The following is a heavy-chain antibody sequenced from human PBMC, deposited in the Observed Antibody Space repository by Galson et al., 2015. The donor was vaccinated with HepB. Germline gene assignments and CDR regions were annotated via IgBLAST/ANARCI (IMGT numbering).Heavy chain of an antibody. J-gene: IGHJ4*02. Sequence: SLRLSCAASGFTFSSYAVSWVRRAPGTGLEWVSAIVASGGATYYADSVRGRFTISRDDSKNTLYLQMNSLRAEDTAVYYCAKWAKQLAFDSWGQGTLVTVSS. CDR3: AKWAKQLAFDS. CDR1: GFTFSSYA. D-gene: IGHD6-6*01. V-gene: IGHV3-23*01. CDR2: IVASGGAT.